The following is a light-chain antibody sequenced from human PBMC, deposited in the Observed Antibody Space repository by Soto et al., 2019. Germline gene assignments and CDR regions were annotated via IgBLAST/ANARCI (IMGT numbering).Light chain of an antibody. V-gene: IGKV3-15*01. CDR2: DAS. Sequence: VVMTQSPATLSVSPGERVTFSCRASQSVTTNLAWYQHKPGQSPRLLISDASTGASGIPPRFSGSGSGTEFTLTIDRLQSADFAVYYCQQYDRWPVTFGGGTKVDNK. CDR3: QQYDRWPVT. J-gene: IGKJ4*01. CDR1: QSVTTN.